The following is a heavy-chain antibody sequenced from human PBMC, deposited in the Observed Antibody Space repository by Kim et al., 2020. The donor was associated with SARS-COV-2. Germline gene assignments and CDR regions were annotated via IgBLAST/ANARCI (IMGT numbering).Heavy chain of an antibody. CDR1: GFTFDDYA. CDR2: ISWNSGSI. CDR3: AKDIGGSSSWYGYGWYFDY. J-gene: IGHJ4*02. D-gene: IGHD6-13*01. V-gene: IGHV3-9*01. Sequence: GGSLRLSCAASGFTFDDYAMHWVRQAPGKGLEWVSGISWNSGSIGYADSVKGRFTISRDNAKNSLYLQMNSLRAEDTALYYCAKDIGGSSSWYGYGWYFDYWGQGTLVTVSS.